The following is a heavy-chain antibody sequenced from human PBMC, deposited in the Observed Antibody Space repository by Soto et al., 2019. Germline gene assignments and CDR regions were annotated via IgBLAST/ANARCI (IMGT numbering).Heavy chain of an antibody. J-gene: IGHJ4*02. D-gene: IGHD2-2*01. Sequence: GSGPTLVNPTQTPTLTCTFSGFSLSTNGMGVAWIRQPPGKALEWLALIYWDDDKRYRPSLKTRLSITKDTSKNQVVLTMTNMDPVDTATYYCARQCASSSCAFGEYYLDYWGQGALVTVSS. CDR2: IYWDDDK. CDR1: GFSLSTNGMG. V-gene: IGHV2-5*02. CDR3: ARQCASSSCAFGEYYLDY.